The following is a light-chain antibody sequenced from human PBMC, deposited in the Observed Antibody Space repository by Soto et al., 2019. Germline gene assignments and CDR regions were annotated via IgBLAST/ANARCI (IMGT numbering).Light chain of an antibody. Sequence: QSALTQPASVSGSPGQSITISCTGTSSDVGSYNLVSWYQQHPGKAPKLMIYEGSKRPSGVSKRFSGSKSGNTASLTISGLQAEDEADYYCCSYAGSSTSVVFGGGTQLTVL. V-gene: IGLV2-23*01. CDR3: CSYAGSSTSVV. CDR1: SSDVGSYNL. J-gene: IGLJ2*01. CDR2: EGS.